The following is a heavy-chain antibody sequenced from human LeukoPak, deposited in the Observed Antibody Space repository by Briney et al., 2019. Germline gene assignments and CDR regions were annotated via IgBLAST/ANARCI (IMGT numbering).Heavy chain of an antibody. Sequence: GGSLRLSCAASGFTFSSYSMNWVRQAPGKGLEWVSSISTSSSYIYYADSVKGRFTISRDNAKNSLYLQMNSLRAEDTAVYYCARGASVVAGSDDAFDIWGQGTMVTVSS. CDR1: GFTFSSYS. V-gene: IGHV3-21*01. J-gene: IGHJ3*02. CDR2: ISTSSSYI. D-gene: IGHD6-19*01. CDR3: ARGASVVAGSDDAFDI.